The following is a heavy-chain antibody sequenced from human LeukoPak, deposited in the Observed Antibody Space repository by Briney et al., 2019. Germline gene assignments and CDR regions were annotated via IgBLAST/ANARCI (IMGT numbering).Heavy chain of an antibody. CDR1: GGSFSTFA. CDR2: IVPVFGSP. J-gene: IGHJ6*03. Sequence: SVKVSCKTSGGSFSTFAISWVRQAPGQGLEWMGGIVPVFGSPDYAQKFQGRVTITTDDSTSTAYMELRGLRSEDTAVYFCARVGDCNITNCLTRYYYHYMAVWGRGTTVTVSS. CDR3: ARVGDCNITNCLTRYYYHYMAV. V-gene: IGHV1-69*05. D-gene: IGHD2-2*01.